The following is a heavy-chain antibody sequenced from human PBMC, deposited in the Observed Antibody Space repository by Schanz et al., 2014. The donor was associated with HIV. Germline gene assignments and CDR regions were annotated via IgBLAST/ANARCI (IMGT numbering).Heavy chain of an antibody. D-gene: IGHD3-22*01. J-gene: IGHJ6*02. CDR3: AKDRNQYDSRYIGKGNYYYYYGMDV. CDR1: GFTFNNYG. V-gene: IGHV3-30*18. CDR2: ISYDGRNK. Sequence: QVQLVESGGGVVQPGRSLRLSCVASGFTFNNYGIHWVRQAPGKGLEWMGVISYDGRNKYYADSVKGRFTISRDNSKNTVYLQAKSLRPEDTAVYYCAKDRNQYDSRYIGKGNYYYYYGMDVWGQGTTVTVSS.